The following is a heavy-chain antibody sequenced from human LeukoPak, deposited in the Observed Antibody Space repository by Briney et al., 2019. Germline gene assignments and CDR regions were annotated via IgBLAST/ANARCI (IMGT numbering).Heavy chain of an antibody. Sequence: SVKVSCKASGGTFSSYAISWVRQAPGQGLEWMGGIIPIFGTANYAQKFQGRVTITADESTSTAYMELSSLRSEDTAVYYCARDAPRMATEAPFDYWGRGTLVTVSS. CDR3: ARDAPRMATEAPFDY. CDR2: IIPIFGTA. D-gene: IGHD5-24*01. CDR1: GGTFSSYA. V-gene: IGHV1-69*13. J-gene: IGHJ4*02.